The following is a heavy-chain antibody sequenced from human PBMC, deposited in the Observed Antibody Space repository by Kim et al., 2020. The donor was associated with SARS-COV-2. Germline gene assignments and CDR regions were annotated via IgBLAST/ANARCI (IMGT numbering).Heavy chain of an antibody. V-gene: IGHV1-18*01. CDR2: ISAYNGNT. Sequence: ASVKVSCKASGYTFTSYGISWVRQAPGQGLEWMGWISAYNGNTNYAQKLQGRVTMTTDTSTSTAYMELRSLRSDDTAVYYCARAYDFWSGGDYYYYMDVWGKGTTVTVSS. D-gene: IGHD3-3*01. J-gene: IGHJ6*03. CDR1: GYTFTSYG. CDR3: ARAYDFWSGGDYYYYMDV.